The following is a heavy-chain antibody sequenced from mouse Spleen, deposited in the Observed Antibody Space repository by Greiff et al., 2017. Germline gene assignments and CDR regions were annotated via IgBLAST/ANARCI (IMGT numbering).Heavy chain of an antibody. V-gene: IGHV1-7*01. CDR3: ARESDGYLYAMDY. J-gene: IGHJ4*01. Sequence: QVQLKESGAELAKPGASVKLSCKASGYTFTSYWMHWVKQRPGQGLEWIGYINPSSGYTKYNQKFKDKATLTADKSSSTAYMQLSSLTYEDSAVYYCARESDGYLYAMDYWGQGTSVTVSS. CDR2: INPSSGYT. CDR1: GYTFTSYW. D-gene: IGHD2-3*01.